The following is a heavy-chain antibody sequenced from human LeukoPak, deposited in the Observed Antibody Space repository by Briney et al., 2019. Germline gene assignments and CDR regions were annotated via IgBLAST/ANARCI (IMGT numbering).Heavy chain of an antibody. CDR2: IYHSGST. J-gene: IGHJ4*02. CDR1: GGSINSNNW. CDR3: ARMYSGYDFTDY. Sequence: SETLSLTCAVSGGSINSNNWWSWVRPPPGKGLEWIGEIYHSGSTNYNPSLKSRVTISVDTSKNQFSLKLSSVTAADTAVYYCARMYSGYDFTDYWGQGTLVTVSS. V-gene: IGHV4-4*02. D-gene: IGHD5-12*01.